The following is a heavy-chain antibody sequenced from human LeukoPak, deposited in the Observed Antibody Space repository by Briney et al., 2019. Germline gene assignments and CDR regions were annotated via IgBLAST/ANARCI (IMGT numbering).Heavy chain of an antibody. J-gene: IGHJ4*02. CDR3: ARASDGSGSYNDY. CDR1: GDSVSSNRAA. CDR2: TYYRSRWYN. D-gene: IGHD3-10*01. V-gene: IGHV6-1*01. Sequence: SQTLSLTCAISGDSVSSNRAAWNWIRQSPSRGLEWLGRTYYRSRWYNDYAVSVKSRITINPDTSKSQFSLRLNSVTPEDTAVYYCARASDGSGSYNDYWGQGTLVTVSS.